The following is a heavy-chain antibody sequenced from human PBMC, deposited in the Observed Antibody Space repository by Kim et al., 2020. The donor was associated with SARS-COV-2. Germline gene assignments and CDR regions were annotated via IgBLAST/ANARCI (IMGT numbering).Heavy chain of an antibody. D-gene: IGHD6-19*01. Sequence: SETLSLTCTVSGGSISYYYWSWIRQTPGQGLEWIGYIHYTGSTKYNPSLKSRVTISVDTSKNQFSLQLTSVTAADTAVYYCARGGWYSAYWGQGTLVTVSS. V-gene: IGHV4-59*01. CDR1: GGSISYYY. CDR2: IHYTGST. J-gene: IGHJ4*02. CDR3: ARGGWYSAY.